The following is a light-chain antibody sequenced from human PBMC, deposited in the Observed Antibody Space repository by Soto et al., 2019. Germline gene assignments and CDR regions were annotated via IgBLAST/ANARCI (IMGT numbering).Light chain of an antibody. J-gene: IGKJ1*01. CDR3: QQYGGSPIT. CDR1: QSVTTR. V-gene: IGKV3-20*01. Sequence: EFVLTQSPGTLSLSPGERVTLSCRASQSVTTRLAWYQHKPGQAPTLLMSGASNRASGVPVRFSGSGSGTDFTLTITRLEPEDFALYYCQQYGGSPITFGLGTKVDI. CDR2: GAS.